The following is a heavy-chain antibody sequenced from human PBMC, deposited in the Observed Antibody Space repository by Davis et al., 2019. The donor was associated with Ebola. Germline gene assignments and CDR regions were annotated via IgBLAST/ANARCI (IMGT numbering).Heavy chain of an antibody. D-gene: IGHD5-18*01. CDR2: IDPSDSYT. Sequence: KVSCKASGYSFTSYWITWVRQMPGKGLEWMGRIDPSDSYTDYSPSFQGHVTISTDKSISTAYLQWSSLKASDTAMYYCARQSDSYGVDYWGQGTLVTVSS. V-gene: IGHV5-10-1*01. J-gene: IGHJ4*02. CDR1: GYSFTSYW. CDR3: ARQSDSYGVDY.